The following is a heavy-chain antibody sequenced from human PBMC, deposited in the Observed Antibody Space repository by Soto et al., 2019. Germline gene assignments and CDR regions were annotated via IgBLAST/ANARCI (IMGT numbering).Heavy chain of an antibody. CDR2: VTANGGST. Sequence: EVQLLESGGGCVQPGGSLRLSCAATGFTFSVYAMTWVRQAPGKGLEWVSAVTANGGSTYSADSVKGRFTISRDNSKNTLFLQMNSLRAEDTAVYYCASLGVGDWANYYYYYGMDVWGHGTTVTVSS. D-gene: IGHD2-21*02. V-gene: IGHV3-23*01. CDR3: ASLGVGDWANYYYYYGMDV. CDR1: GFTFSVYA. J-gene: IGHJ6*02.